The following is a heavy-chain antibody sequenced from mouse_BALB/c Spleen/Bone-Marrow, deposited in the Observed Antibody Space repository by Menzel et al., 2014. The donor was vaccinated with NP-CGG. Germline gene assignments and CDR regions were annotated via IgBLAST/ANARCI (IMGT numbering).Heavy chain of an antibody. CDR2: IDPANGNT. D-gene: IGHD2-4*01. J-gene: IGHJ4*01. CDR3: AKYGGLRYAMDY. V-gene: IGHV14-3*02. CDR1: GFNIKDTY. Sequence: EVQLQQSGAELVKPGASVKLSCTASGFNIKDTYMHWVKQRPEQGLEWIGRIDPANGNTKYDPKFQGKATITADTSSNXAYLQLSSLTSEDTAVYYCAKYGGLRYAMDYWGQGTSVTVSS.